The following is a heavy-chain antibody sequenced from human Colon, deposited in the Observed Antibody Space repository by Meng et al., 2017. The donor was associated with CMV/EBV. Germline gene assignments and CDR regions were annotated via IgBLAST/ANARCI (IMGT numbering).Heavy chain of an antibody. CDR3: ARDVLGSCKGTSCYRLSP. V-gene: IGHV3-48*04. D-gene: IGHD2-2*01. CDR2: ITSTTGTI. CDR1: GFSFSSYS. Sequence: GGSLRLSCAASGFSFSSYSMNWVRQAPGKGLEWVSSITSTTGTIYYADSVKGRFTIFRDNAKNSLHLQMNSLRAEDTAVYYCARDVLGSCKGTSCYRLSPGGQGTLVTVSS. J-gene: IGHJ5*02.